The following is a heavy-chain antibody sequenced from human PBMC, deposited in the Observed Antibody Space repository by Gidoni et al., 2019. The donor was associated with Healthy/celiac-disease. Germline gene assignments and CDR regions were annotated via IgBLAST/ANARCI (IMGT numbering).Heavy chain of an antibody. V-gene: IGHV4-39*01. Sequence: QLQLQESGPGLVKPSETLSLTCTVSGCSISSSSYYWGWIRQPPGTGLEWIGSIYYSGSTYYNPSLKSRVTISVDTFKNQFSLKLSSVTAADTAVYYCARLKEADTAMVTFYFDYWGQGTLVTVSS. CDR3: ARLKEADTAMVTFYFDY. D-gene: IGHD5-18*01. CDR1: GCSISSSSYY. CDR2: IYYSGST. J-gene: IGHJ4*02.